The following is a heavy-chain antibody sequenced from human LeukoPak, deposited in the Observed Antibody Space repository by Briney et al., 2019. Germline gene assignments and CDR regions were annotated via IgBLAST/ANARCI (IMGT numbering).Heavy chain of an antibody. CDR3: ARRGWLQLRRGNYFDY. CDR1: GGSISSSSYY. V-gene: IGHV4-39*07. D-gene: IGHD5-24*01. Sequence: SETLSLTCTVSGGSISSSSYYWGWIRQPPGKGLEWIGSIYYSGSTYYNPSLKSRVTISVDTSKNQFSLKLSSVTAADTAVYYCARRGWLQLRRGNYFDYWGQGTLVTVSS. CDR2: IYYSGST. J-gene: IGHJ4*02.